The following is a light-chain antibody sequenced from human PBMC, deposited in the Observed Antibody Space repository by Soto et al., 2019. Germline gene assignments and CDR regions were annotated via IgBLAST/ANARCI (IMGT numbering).Light chain of an antibody. CDR1: QTVATNY. J-gene: IGKJ1*01. CDR2: GAS. V-gene: IGKV3-20*01. Sequence: EIVLTQSPGTLSLSPGERATLSCRASQTVATNYLAWYQQIPGQAPRLLIYGASTRATGIPDRFSGSGSGTDFTLTISRLDPEDSAVYYCQQYATSPWTFGQGTKVEIK. CDR3: QQYATSPWT.